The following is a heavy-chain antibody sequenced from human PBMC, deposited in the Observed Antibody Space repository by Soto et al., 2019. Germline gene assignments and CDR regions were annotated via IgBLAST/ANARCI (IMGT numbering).Heavy chain of an antibody. V-gene: IGHV4-59*01. CDR3: ARVPRIAAAGMFDY. CDR1: GGSISSYY. CDR2: IYYSGST. Sequence: QVQLQESGPGLVKPSETLSLTCTVSGGSISSYYWSWIRQPPGKGLEWIGYIYYSGSTNYNPSLKRRVTISVDTSKNQFSLKLSSVTAADTAVYYCARVPRIAAAGMFDYWGQGTLVTVSS. D-gene: IGHD6-13*01. J-gene: IGHJ4*02.